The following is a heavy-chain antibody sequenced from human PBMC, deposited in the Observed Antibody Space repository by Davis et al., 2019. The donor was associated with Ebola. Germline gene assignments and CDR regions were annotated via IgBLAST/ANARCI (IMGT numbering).Heavy chain of an antibody. CDR1: GFTFSPYW. V-gene: IGHV3-74*01. Sequence: GESLKISCAASGFTFSPYWMHWIRQAPGKGLVWVSRTNSDGSGTTYADSVKGRFTISRDNAKNSLYLQMNSLRAEDTAVYYCARGRDWIGYYFDYWGQGTLVTVSS. J-gene: IGHJ4*02. CDR2: TNSDGSGT. D-gene: IGHD3/OR15-3a*01. CDR3: ARGRDWIGYYFDY.